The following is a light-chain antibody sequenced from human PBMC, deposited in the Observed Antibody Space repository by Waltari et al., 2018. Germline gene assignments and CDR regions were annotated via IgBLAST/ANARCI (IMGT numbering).Light chain of an antibody. CDR1: QSVSSSY. Sequence: EFVLTQSPGTLSLSPGERATLSCRASQSVSSSYFAWYQQKPGQAPRLLIYGASSRTTGIPDRFSGSGSGTDFTLTISRLEPEDFAVYYCQQYGTSSYTFGQGTKLEI. V-gene: IGKV3-20*01. CDR2: GAS. J-gene: IGKJ2*01. CDR3: QQYGTSSYT.